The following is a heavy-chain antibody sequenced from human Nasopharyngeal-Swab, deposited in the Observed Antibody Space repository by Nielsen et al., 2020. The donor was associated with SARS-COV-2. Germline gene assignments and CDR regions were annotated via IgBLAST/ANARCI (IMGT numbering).Heavy chain of an antibody. V-gene: IGHV6-1*01. Sequence: WIRQSPSRGLEWLGRTYYRSKWYNDYAVSVKSRITINPDTSKNQFSLQLNSATPEDTAVYYCARDEDNSSSWGDDAFDIWGQGTMVTVSS. J-gene: IGHJ3*02. D-gene: IGHD6-13*01. CDR2: TYYRSKWYN. CDR3: ARDEDNSSSWGDDAFDI.